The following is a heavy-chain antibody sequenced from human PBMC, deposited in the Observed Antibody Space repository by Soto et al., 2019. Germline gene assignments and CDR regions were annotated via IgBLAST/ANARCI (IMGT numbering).Heavy chain of an antibody. Sequence: EVQLVESGGGLVKPGGSLRLSCAASGFTFSNAWMSWVRQAPGKGLEWVGRIKSKTDGGTTDYAAPVKGRFTISRDDSKNTLYLQMNSLKTEHTAVYYCTTDPSSYGPRGYWGQGTLVTVSS. CDR3: TTDPSSYGPRGY. V-gene: IGHV3-15*01. J-gene: IGHJ4*02. D-gene: IGHD3-16*01. CDR2: IKSKTDGGTT. CDR1: GFTFSNAW.